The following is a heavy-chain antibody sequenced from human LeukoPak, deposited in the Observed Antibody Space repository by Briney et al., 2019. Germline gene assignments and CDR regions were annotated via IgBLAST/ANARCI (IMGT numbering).Heavy chain of an antibody. J-gene: IGHJ3*02. CDR3: ARPYYDSSGYYYWGNAFDI. Sequence: PGRSLRLSCAASGFTFSGYGMHWVRQAPGKGLEWVAVIWYDGSNKYYADSVKGRFTISRDNSKNTLYLQMNSLRAEDTAVYYCARPYYDSSGYYYWGNAFDIWGQGTMVTVSS. CDR1: GFTFSGYG. D-gene: IGHD3-22*01. V-gene: IGHV3-33*01. CDR2: IWYDGSNK.